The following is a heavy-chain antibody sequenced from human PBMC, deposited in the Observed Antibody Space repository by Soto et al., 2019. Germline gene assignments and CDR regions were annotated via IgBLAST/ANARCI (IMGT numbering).Heavy chain of an antibody. V-gene: IGHV3-74*01. CDR1: GFTFSRYW. Sequence: EVQLVESGGDLVQPGGFLRLSCATSGFTFSRYWMHWARQVPGKGLVWVSRINSDGSSISYSDSVKGRFTISRDNAKNTLYLQMNSLRVEDTAVYYCARLPVDTITSLDYWGQGTLVTVSS. CDR3: ARLPVDTITSLDY. D-gene: IGHD3-3*01. J-gene: IGHJ4*02. CDR2: INSDGSSI.